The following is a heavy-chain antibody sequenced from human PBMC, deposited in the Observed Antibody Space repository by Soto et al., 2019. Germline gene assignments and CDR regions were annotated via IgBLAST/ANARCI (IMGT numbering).Heavy chain of an antibody. CDR3: ARAPLYYDSSSENWFEP. CDR2: IIPIFGTA. Sequence: SGKACCKAPGGTFSRYAMTWVRQAPGQGLEWMGGIIPIFGTANYEQKFQGRVTITADKSTSTAYMELTSLRSEDTAVYYCARAPLYYDSSSENWFEPWGQGTLVTVSS. D-gene: IGHD3-22*01. J-gene: IGHJ5*02. V-gene: IGHV1-69*06. CDR1: GGTFSRYA.